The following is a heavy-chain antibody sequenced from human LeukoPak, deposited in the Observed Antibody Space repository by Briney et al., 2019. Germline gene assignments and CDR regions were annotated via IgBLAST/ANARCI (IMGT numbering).Heavy chain of an antibody. J-gene: IGHJ4*02. CDR3: ARDMDCSGGSCYPGGGY. V-gene: IGHV1-18*01. D-gene: IGHD2-15*01. CDR1: GYTFTSYG. Sequence: ASVKVSCKASGYTFTSYGISWVRQAPGQGLEWMGWISAYNGNTNYAQKLQGRVTMTTDTSTSTAYMELRSLRSDDTAVYYCARDMDCSGGSCYPGGGYWGQGTLVTVSS. CDR2: ISAYNGNT.